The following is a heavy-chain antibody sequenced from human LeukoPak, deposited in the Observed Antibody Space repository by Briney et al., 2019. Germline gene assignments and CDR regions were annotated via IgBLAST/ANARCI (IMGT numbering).Heavy chain of an antibody. Sequence: PGGSLSLSCAASGFTVSSNYMTWVRQAPGQGLEWVSVIYFGGTTYYADSVKGRFTISRDNSKNTVYLQMNSLRVEDTAVYYCARGDGVYVYWGQGTLVTVSS. D-gene: IGHD5/OR15-5a*01. CDR2: IYFGGTT. J-gene: IGHJ4*02. V-gene: IGHV3-53*01. CDR1: GFTVSSNY. CDR3: ARGDGVYVY.